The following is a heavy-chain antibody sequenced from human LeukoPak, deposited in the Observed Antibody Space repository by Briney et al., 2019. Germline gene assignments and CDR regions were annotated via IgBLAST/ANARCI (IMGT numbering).Heavy chain of an antibody. D-gene: IGHD1-26*01. J-gene: IGHJ4*02. Sequence: RGGSLRLSCVVSGFTFSSYWMSWVRQAPGKGLEWVANIKQDGSEKYYVDSVKGRFTMSRDNAKNSLYLQMNSLRAEDTAVYYCARVQWELRGVGSYFEYWGQGALVTVSS. CDR3: ARVQWELRGVGSYFEY. V-gene: IGHV3-7*01. CDR1: GFTFSSYW. CDR2: IKQDGSEK.